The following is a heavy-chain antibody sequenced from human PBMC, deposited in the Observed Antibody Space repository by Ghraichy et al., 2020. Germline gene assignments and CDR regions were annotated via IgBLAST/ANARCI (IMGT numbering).Heavy chain of an antibody. J-gene: IGHJ4*02. CDR1: GGSFSGYY. D-gene: IGHD5-12*01. V-gene: IGHV4-34*01. CDR2: INHSGST. CDR3: ARLGGGGYDSDY. Sequence: SETLSLTCAVYGGSFSGYYWSWIRQPPGKGLEWIGEINHSGSTNYNPSLKSRVTISVDTSKNQFSLKLSSVTAANTAVYYCARLGGGGYDSDYWGQGTLVTVSS.